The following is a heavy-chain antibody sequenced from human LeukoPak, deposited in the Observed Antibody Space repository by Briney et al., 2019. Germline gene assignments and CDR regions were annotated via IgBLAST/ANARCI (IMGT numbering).Heavy chain of an antibody. CDR2: IYTSGST. CDR3: ACYAEYFQH. D-gene: IGHD3-16*01. CDR1: GGSISSGSYY. J-gene: IGHJ1*01. Sequence: PSETLSLTCTVSGGSISSGSYYWSWIRQPAGKGLEWIGRIYTSGSTNYNPSLKSRVTISVDTSKNQFSLKLSSVTAADMAVYYCACYAEYFQHWGQGTLVTVSS. V-gene: IGHV4-61*02.